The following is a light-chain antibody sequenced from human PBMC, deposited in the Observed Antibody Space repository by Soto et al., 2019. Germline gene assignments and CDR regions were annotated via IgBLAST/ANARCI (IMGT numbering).Light chain of an antibody. CDR3: AAWDDGLHGWV. CDR2: EVS. Sequence: QSVLTQPASVSGSPGQSITISCTGTSSDTAGYNYVSWYQQHPGKAPKLMIYEVSNRPSGVSNRFSGSQSGNTASLTISGLQAEDEANYYCAAWDDGLHGWVFGGGTKLTVL. J-gene: IGLJ3*02. V-gene: IGLV2-14*01. CDR1: SSDTAGYNY.